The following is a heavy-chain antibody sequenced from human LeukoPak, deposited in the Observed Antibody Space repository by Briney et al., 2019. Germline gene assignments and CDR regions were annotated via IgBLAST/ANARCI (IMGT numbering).Heavy chain of an antibody. V-gene: IGHV1-18*01. CDR3: ARGGTGPLRFFAYGMDV. J-gene: IGHJ6*02. CDR1: GYTFTSYG. CDR2: ISAYNGNT. D-gene: IGHD3-3*01. Sequence: ASVKVSCKASGYTFTSYGISWVRQAPGQGLEWMGWISAYNGNTNYAQKLQGRVTITADESTSTAYMELSSLRSEDTAVYYCARGGTGPLRFFAYGMDVWGQGTTVTVSS.